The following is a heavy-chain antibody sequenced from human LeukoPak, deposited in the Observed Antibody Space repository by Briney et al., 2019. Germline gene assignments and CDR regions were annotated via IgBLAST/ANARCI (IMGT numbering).Heavy chain of an antibody. J-gene: IGHJ4*02. V-gene: IGHV4-34*01. Sequence: SSETLSLTCTVSGGSISSYYWSWIRQPPGGGLEWIGEINHSGSTNYNPSLKSRVTISVDTSKNQFSLKLSSVTAADTAVYYCARSPGSGINCTNGVCHFDYWGQGTLVTVSS. CDR3: ARSPGSGINCTNGVCHFDY. D-gene: IGHD2-8*01. CDR1: GGSISSYY. CDR2: INHSGST.